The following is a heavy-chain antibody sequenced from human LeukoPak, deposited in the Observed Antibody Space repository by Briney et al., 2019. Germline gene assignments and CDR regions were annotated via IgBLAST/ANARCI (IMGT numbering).Heavy chain of an antibody. CDR3: ARDRYSYVPLHY. D-gene: IGHD5-18*01. Sequence: PSETLSLTCAVSGGSISSGGYSWSWIRQPPGKGLEWIGYIYYSGSTNYNPSLKSRVTISVDTSKNQFSLKLSSVTAADTAVYYCARDRYSYVPLHYWGQGTLVTVSS. CDR1: GGSISSGGYS. J-gene: IGHJ4*02. CDR2: IYYSGST. V-gene: IGHV4-61*08.